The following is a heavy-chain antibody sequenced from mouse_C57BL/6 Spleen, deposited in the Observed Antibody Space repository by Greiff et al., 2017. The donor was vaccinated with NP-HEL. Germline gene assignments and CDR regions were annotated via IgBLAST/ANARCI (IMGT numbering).Heavy chain of an antibody. Sequence: QVQLQQPGTELVKPGASVKLSCKASGYTFTSYWMHWVKQRPGQGLEWIGNINPSNGGTNYNEKFKSKATLTVDKSSSTAYMQLSSLTSEASAVYYCARTSYCGSPFAYWGQGTLVTVSA. D-gene: IGHD1-1*01. J-gene: IGHJ3*01. CDR1: GYTFTSYW. V-gene: IGHV1-53*01. CDR3: ARTSYCGSPFAY. CDR2: INPSNGGT.